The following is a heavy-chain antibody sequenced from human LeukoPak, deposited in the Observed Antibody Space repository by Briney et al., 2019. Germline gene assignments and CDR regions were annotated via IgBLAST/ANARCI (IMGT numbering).Heavy chain of an antibody. Sequence: GGSLRLSCAASGFTFSSYGMHWVRQAPGKGLEWVAFIRYDGSNKYYADSVKGRFTISRDNAKNSLSLQMNSLRAEDTAVYYCARAYYYGSGSPFDYWGQGTLVTVSS. CDR3: ARAYYYGSGSPFDY. J-gene: IGHJ4*02. D-gene: IGHD3-10*01. CDR1: GFTFSSYG. CDR2: IRYDGSNK. V-gene: IGHV3-30*02.